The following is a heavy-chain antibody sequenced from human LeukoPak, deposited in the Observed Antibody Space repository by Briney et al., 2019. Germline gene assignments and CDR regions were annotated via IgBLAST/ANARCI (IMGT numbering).Heavy chain of an antibody. CDR3: ASISGSYSVGYFDY. V-gene: IGHV1-69*02. D-gene: IGHD1-26*01. CDR2: IIPILGIA. Sequence: SVKVSCKASGGTFSSYIISWVRQAPGQGLEWMGRIIPILGIANYAQKFQGRVTITADKSTSTAYMELSSLRSEDTAVYYCASISGSYSVGYFDYWGQGTLVTVSS. CDR1: GGTFSSYI. J-gene: IGHJ4*02.